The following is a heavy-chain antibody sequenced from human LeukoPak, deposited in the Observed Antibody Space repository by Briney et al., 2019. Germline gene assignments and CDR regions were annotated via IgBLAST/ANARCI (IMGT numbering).Heavy chain of an antibody. Sequence: PGGSLRLSCAASGFTFSSYGMHWVRQAPGKGLEWVAFIRYDGSNKYYAGSVKGRFTISRDNSKNTLYLQMNSLRAEDTAVYYCAKDADDFWSGSFDYWGQGTLVTVSS. CDR3: AKDADDFWSGSFDY. CDR2: IRYDGSNK. V-gene: IGHV3-30*02. J-gene: IGHJ4*02. CDR1: GFTFSSYG. D-gene: IGHD3-3*01.